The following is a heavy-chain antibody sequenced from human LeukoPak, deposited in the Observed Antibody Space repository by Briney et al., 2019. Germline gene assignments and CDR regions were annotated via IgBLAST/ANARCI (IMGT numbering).Heavy chain of an antibody. D-gene: IGHD3-22*01. Sequence: AESLLIFCKGAGYTFTSYWIGWVRQMPGKGLEWMGIIYPGDSDTRYSPSFQGQVTISADKSISTAYLQWSSLKASDTAMYYCARRDSDSSGYYLDAFDIWGQGTMVTVSS. V-gene: IGHV5-51*01. J-gene: IGHJ3*02. CDR3: ARRDSDSSGYYLDAFDI. CDR1: GYTFTSYW. CDR2: IYPGDSDT.